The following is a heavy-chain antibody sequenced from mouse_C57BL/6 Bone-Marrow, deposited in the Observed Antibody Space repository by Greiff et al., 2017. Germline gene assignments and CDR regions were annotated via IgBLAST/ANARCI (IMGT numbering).Heavy chain of an antibody. D-gene: IGHD4-1*01. CDR1: GYTFTSYW. CDR2: IYPGSGST. Sequence: QVQLKQPGAELVKPGASVKMSCKASGYTFTSYWITWVKQRPGQGLEWIGDIYPGSGSTNYNEKFKSKATLTVDTSSSPAYMQLSSLTSEDSAVYYCARGRTGDFDYWGQGTTLTVSS. J-gene: IGHJ2*01. V-gene: IGHV1-55*01. CDR3: ARGRTGDFDY.